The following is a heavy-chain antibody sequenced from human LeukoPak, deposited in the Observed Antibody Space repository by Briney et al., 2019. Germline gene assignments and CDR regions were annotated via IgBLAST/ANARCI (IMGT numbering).Heavy chain of an antibody. J-gene: IGHJ5*02. Sequence: PGGSLRLSCAASGFTFSNAWMSWVRQAPGKGLEWVGLIKSKTHGGTTDYAAPVKGRFTISRDDSKNTLYLQMNSLKTEDTAVYYCTTMEYRLPDYWFDPWGQGTLVTV. CDR3: TTMEYRLPDYWFDP. CDR1: GFTFSNAW. D-gene: IGHD2-2*01. V-gene: IGHV3-15*01. CDR2: IKSKTHGGTT.